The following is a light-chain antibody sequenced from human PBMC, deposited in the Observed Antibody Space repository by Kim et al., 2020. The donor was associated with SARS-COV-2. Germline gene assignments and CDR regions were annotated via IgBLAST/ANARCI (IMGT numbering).Light chain of an antibody. V-gene: IGLV1-44*01. Sequence: SELTQPPSASGTPGQRVTISCSGSSSNIGSNYVYWYQQLPGTAPKLLIYSNNQRPSGVPDRFSGSKSGTSASLAISGLQSEDEADYCCAAWDDSLNGVVFGGGTQLTVL. CDR3: AAWDDSLNGVV. CDR2: SNN. CDR1: SSNIGSNY. J-gene: IGLJ2*01.